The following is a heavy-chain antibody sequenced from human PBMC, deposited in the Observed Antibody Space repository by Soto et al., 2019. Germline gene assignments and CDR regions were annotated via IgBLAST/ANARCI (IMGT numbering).Heavy chain of an antibody. D-gene: IGHD4-17*01. CDR3: AKGLMKGINTVYGMDV. J-gene: IGHJ6*02. V-gene: IGHV3-23*01. Sequence: EVQLLESGGGLVQPGGSLRLSCAASGFIFSNYAMRWVRQAPGKGLEWVSAISASSTTIYYADPVKGRFTISRDNSKNTLYLQMSNLRAEDTAVYYCAKGLMKGINTVYGMDVWGQGTTVTVSS. CDR1: GFIFSNYA. CDR2: ISASSTTI.